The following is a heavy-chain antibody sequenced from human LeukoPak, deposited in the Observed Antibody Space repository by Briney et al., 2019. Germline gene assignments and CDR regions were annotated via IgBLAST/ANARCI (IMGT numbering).Heavy chain of an antibody. Sequence: GGSLRLSCEASGFTFTTYSMTWVRQAPGKGLEWVSIISSGSSAIFSADALKGRFTISRDDAKNLLYLDMNSLRAEDTAVYYCAREGLLDQYYFDYWGQGTLVTVSS. CDR3: AREGLLDQYYFDY. CDR1: GFTFTTYS. J-gene: IGHJ4*02. CDR2: ISSGSSAI. V-gene: IGHV3-21*01. D-gene: IGHD3/OR15-3a*01.